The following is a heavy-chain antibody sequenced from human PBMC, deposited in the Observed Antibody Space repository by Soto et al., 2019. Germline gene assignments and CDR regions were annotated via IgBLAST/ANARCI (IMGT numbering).Heavy chain of an antibody. V-gene: IGHV4-39*01. CDR1: GGSISSSSYY. Sequence: SETLSRTCTVSGGSISSSSYYWGWIRQPPGKGLEWIGSIYYSGSTYYNPSLKSRVTISVDTSKNQFSLKLSSVTAADTAVYYCARPYYDFWSGYYTGGWFDPWGQGTLVTVSS. D-gene: IGHD3-3*01. J-gene: IGHJ5*02. CDR3: ARPYYDFWSGYYTGGWFDP. CDR2: IYYSGST.